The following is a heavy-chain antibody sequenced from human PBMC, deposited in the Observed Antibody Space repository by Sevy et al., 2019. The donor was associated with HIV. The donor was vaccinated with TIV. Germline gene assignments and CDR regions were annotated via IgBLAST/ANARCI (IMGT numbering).Heavy chain of an antibody. J-gene: IGHJ6*02. Sequence: GGSLRLSCAASGFTFSDYYMSWIRQAPGKGLEWVSYISSSGSTIYYADSVKGRFTISRDNAKNSLYLQMNSLRAEDTAVYYCARGVGYCSGGSCYRAGGGYYGMDVWGQETTVTVSS. V-gene: IGHV3-11*01. CDR1: GFTFSDYY. D-gene: IGHD2-15*01. CDR2: ISSSGSTI. CDR3: ARGVGYCSGGSCYRAGGGYYGMDV.